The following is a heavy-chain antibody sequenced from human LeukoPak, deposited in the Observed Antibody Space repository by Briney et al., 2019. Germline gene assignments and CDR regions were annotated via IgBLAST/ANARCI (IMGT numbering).Heavy chain of an antibody. CDR3: ARGPSSRSGKQDS. CDR1: EFTFSNFA. V-gene: IGHV3-30*01. Sequence: PGKSLRLSCTASEFTFSNFAVHWVRQAPGKGLEWVAVISSNGNKIYYADSVRGRFTIFRDTSNKTVSLHMNDMRVEHTALYYCARGPSSRSGKQDSWGRGTLVTVSS. CDR2: ISSNGNKI. D-gene: IGHD6-6*01. J-gene: IGHJ4*02.